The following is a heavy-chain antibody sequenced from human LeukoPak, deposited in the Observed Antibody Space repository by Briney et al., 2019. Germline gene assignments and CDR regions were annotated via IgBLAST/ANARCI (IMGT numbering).Heavy chain of an antibody. D-gene: IGHD2-15*01. J-gene: IGHJ4*02. CDR1: GFTFSNYA. CDR3: AMRGGPDY. CDR2: ISGSGAST. Sequence: QPGGSLRLSCAASGFTFSNYAMSWVRQAPGKGLEWVSAISGSGASTYYADSVKGRFTISRDNSKNTLYLQMNSLRVDDMAVYYCAMRGGPDYWGQGTLVTLSS. V-gene: IGHV3-23*01.